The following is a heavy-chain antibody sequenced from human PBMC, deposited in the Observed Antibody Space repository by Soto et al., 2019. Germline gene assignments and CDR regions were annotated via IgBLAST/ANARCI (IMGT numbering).Heavy chain of an antibody. D-gene: IGHD1-1*01. CDR1: GYFIRSNSY. Sequence: SETLSLTCVVSGYFIRSNSYWGWIRQSPGKGLEWIGSIYHSGSTHYNPSLKSRVTISVDTSKNQFSLRLTSLTAADTAVYFCARNRTGALFDSWGQGALVTVS. CDR3: ARNRTGALFDS. CDR2: IYHSGST. J-gene: IGHJ4*02. V-gene: IGHV4-38-2*01.